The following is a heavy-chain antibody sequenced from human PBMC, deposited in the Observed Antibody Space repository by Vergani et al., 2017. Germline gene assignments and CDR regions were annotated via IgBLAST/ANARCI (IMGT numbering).Heavy chain of an antibody. CDR3: GRVADFYGLGSRLLDL. V-gene: IGHV4-4*07. J-gene: IGHJ5*02. CDR2: IYTSEST. CDR1: GGSISSYY. D-gene: IGHD3-10*01. Sequence: QVQLQESGPGLVKPSETLSLTCTVSGGSISSYYWSWIRQPPGKGLEWIGRIYTSESTNYNPSLKSRVTMSVDTSKNQFSLKLNSVTAADTAVYYCGRVADFYGLGSRLLDLWGQGILVTVSS.